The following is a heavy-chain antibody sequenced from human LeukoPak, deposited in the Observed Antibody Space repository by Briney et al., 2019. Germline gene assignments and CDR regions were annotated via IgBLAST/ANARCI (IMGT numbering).Heavy chain of an antibody. CDR3: ARGDSSGWDWYFDL. CDR2: ISSSSSYT. Sequence: PGGSLRLSCAASGFTLSDYYMSWIRQAPGKGLEWVSYISSSSSYTNYADSVKGRFTISRDNAKNSLYLQMNSLRAEDTAVYYCARGDSSGWDWYFDLWGRGTLVTVSS. V-gene: IGHV3-11*06. CDR1: GFTLSDYY. D-gene: IGHD6-19*01. J-gene: IGHJ2*01.